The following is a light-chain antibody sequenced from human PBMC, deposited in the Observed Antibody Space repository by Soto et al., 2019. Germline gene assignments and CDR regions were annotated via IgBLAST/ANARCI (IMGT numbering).Light chain of an antibody. CDR1: QSVSSN. J-gene: IGKJ2*01. V-gene: IGKV3-15*01. CDR3: QQYNYWPPYT. CDR2: AAS. Sequence: EIVMTQSPATLSVSPGERATLSCRASQSVSSNVAWYQQKPGQAPRLLIYAASTRATGIPARFSGSGAGTEFTLVISSLQSEDFAVYYCQQYNYWPPYTFGQGTKLEI.